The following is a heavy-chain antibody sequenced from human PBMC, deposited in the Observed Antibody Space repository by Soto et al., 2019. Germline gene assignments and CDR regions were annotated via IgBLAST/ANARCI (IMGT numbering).Heavy chain of an antibody. CDR3: ANEDRLGYCSGGSCYHEYFQH. CDR1: GFTFSSYA. J-gene: IGHJ1*01. V-gene: IGHV3-23*01. CDR2: ISGSGGST. Sequence: GGSLRLSCAASGFTFSSYAMSWVRQAPGKGLEWVSAISGSGGSTYYADSVKGRFTISRDNSKNTLYLQMNSLRAEDTAVYYCANEDRLGYCSGGSCYHEYFQHWGQGTLVTVSS. D-gene: IGHD2-15*01.